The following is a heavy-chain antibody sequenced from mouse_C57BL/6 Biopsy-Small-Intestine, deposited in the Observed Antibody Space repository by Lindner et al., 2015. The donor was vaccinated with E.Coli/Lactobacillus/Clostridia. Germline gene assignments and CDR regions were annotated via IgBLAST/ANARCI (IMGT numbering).Heavy chain of an antibody. CDR2: IDTYSGRT. V-gene: IGHV1-14*01. CDR3: VRDPNCSGGNCYFDY. Sequence: SVKVSCKASGYTFTSYGISWVREAPGQGLEWMAWIDTYSGRTEYAQKLQGRVTVTTDTSTNIVYMELRSLRSDDTAVYYCVRDPNCSGGNCYFDYWGQGTLVSVSS. CDR1: GYTFTSYG. J-gene: IGHJ2*01. D-gene: IGHD1-1*02.